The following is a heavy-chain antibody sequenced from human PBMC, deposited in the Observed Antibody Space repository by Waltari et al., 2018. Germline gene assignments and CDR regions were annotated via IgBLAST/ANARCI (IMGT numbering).Heavy chain of an antibody. V-gene: IGHV3-53*01. CDR1: GFTVSSNY. CDR2: IYSGGST. D-gene: IGHD5-12*01. CDR3: VRGIVATIISPYYFDY. Sequence: EVQLVESGGGLIQPGGSLRLSCAASGFTVSSNYMSWVRQAPGKGLEWVSVIYSGGSTYYADSVKGRFTISRDNSKNTLYLQMNSLRAEDTAVYYCVRGIVATIISPYYFDYWGQGTLVTVSS. J-gene: IGHJ4*02.